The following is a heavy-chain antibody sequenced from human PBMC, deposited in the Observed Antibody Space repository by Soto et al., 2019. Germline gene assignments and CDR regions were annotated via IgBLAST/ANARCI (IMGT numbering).Heavy chain of an antibody. D-gene: IGHD3-3*01. CDR2: ISAYNGNT. CDR3: ARDRLGANYDFWSGYYTRYYYYGMDV. J-gene: IGHJ6*02. V-gene: IGHV1-18*01. Sequence: ASVKVSCKASGYTFTSYGISWVRQAPGQGLDWMGWISAYNGNTNYAQKLQGRVTMTTDTSTSTAYMELRSLRSDDTAVYYCARDRLGANYDFWSGYYTRYYYYGMDVWGQGTTVTVSS. CDR1: GYTFTSYG.